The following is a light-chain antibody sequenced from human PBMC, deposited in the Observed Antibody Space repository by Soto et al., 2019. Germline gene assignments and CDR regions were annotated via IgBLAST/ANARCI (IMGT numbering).Light chain of an antibody. CDR2: GAS. V-gene: IGKV3-20*01. J-gene: IGKJ2*01. CDR3: QQYASSPYT. Sequence: EIVLTQSPGTLSLSPGERASLSCGASQSVDSYLAWYQQKPGQAPRLVIYGASNRATGIPDRVSGSGSGTSFTLTISRLEPQDFAFYYCQQYASSPYTFGQGTKLEIK. CDR1: QSVDSY.